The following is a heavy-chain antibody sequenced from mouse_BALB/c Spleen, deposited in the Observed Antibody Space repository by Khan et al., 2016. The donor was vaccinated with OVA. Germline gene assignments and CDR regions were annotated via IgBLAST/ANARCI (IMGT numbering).Heavy chain of an antibody. CDR1: GYSITSDYA. D-gene: IGHD2-3*01. CDR3: ARYLYDGYFDY. V-gene: IGHV3-2*02. J-gene: IGHJ2*01. CDR2: ISYSGST. Sequence: EVQLVESGPGLVKPSQSLFLTCTVTGYSITSDYAWNWIRQFPGNKLEWMGYISYSGSTSYNPSLKSRISITRDPSKNQFFLQLNSVTTEDTATYYCARYLYDGYFDYWGQGTTRTVSS.